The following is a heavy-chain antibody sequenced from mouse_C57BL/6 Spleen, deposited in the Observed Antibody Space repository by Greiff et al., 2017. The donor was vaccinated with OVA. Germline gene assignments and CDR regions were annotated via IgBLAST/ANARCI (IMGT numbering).Heavy chain of an antibody. D-gene: IGHD2-10*02. Sequence: QVQLQQPGAELVRPGTSVKLSCKASGYTFTSYWMHWVQQRPGQGLEWIGVIDPSDSYTNYNQKFKGKATWTVDTSASTAYMQLSSLTSEDSAVYYCGVCAYWGQGTLVTVSA. CDR1: GYTFTSYW. CDR2: IDPSDSYT. J-gene: IGHJ3*01. CDR3: GVCAY. V-gene: IGHV1-59*01.